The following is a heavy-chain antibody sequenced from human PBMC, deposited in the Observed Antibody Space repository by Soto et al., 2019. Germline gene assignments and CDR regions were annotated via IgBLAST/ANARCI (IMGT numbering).Heavy chain of an antibody. CDR1: GDSISSSNSH. Sequence: SETLSLTCTVSGDSISSSNSHWGWTRQPPGKGLEYIGSVYYGGAIFYSGNIYYNPSLKSRVTISVDTSKNQFSLRLSSVTAADTGVYYCVRYDRINMKPYSPEGFHIWGQGTMVTV. D-gene: IGHD3-3*02. CDR2: VYYGGAIFYSGNI. J-gene: IGHJ3*02. CDR3: VRYDRINMKPYSPEGFHI. V-gene: IGHV4-39*01.